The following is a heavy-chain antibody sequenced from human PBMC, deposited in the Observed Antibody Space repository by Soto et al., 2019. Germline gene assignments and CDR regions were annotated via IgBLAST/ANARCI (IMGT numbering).Heavy chain of an antibody. CDR2: IYSRGHT. D-gene: IGHD3-10*01. Sequence: QVQLQESGPGLVKPSQTLSLTCTVSGGSINSGLYYWTWIRQHPGKGLEWIGYIYSRGHTFYTPSLESLYDIVVDASKNQFSLRVNSVTAADTAVSYGARARPGGYFEFEYWGQGTLVTVYS. J-gene: IGHJ4*02. V-gene: IGHV4-31*01. CDR1: GGSINSGLYY. CDR3: ARARPGGYFEFEY.